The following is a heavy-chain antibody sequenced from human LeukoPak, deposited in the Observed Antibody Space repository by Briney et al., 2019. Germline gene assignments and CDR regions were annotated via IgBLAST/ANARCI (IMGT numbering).Heavy chain of an antibody. J-gene: IGHJ4*02. Sequence: ASVKVSCKASGYTFTSYGISWVRQAPGQGLEWMGWINAYNGDTNYAQKLQGRVTLTTDTSTSTAYMELRSLRSEDTAVYYCARDGSGVWFDYWGQGTLVTVSS. D-gene: IGHD3-10*01. CDR2: INAYNGDT. CDR3: ARDGSGVWFDY. V-gene: IGHV1-18*01. CDR1: GYTFTSYG.